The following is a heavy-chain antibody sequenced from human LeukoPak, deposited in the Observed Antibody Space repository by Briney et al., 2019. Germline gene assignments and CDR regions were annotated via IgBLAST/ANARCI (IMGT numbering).Heavy chain of an antibody. J-gene: IGHJ4*02. V-gene: IGHV3-48*01. D-gene: IGHD3-22*01. CDR1: GFTFSSYS. Sequence: GGSLRHSCAASGFTFSSYSMNWVRQAPGKGLEWVSYISSRSSTIYYADSVKGRFTISRDNSKNTLYLQMNSLRAEDTAVYYCAKSSYYDSSGYYREYYFDYWGQGTLFTVSS. CDR3: AKSSYYDSSGYYREYYFDY. CDR2: ISSRSSTI.